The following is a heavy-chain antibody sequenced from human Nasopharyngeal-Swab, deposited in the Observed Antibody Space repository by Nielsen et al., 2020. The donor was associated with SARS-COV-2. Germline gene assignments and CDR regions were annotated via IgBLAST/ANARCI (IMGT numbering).Heavy chain of an antibody. D-gene: IGHD3-22*01. V-gene: IGHV1-18*04. Sequence: ASVKVSCKASGYTFTSYVISWVRQAPGQGLEWMGWISAYNGNTNYAQKLQGRVTMTTDTSTSTAYMELRSLRSDDTAVYYCARALNYYDSSGYDYWGQGTLVTVSS. CDR3: ARALNYYDSSGYDY. J-gene: IGHJ4*02. CDR1: GYTFTSYV. CDR2: ISAYNGNT.